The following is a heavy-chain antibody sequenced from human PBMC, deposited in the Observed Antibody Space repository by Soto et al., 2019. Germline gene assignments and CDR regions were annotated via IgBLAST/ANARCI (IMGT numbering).Heavy chain of an antibody. CDR1: GFTFSSYA. Sequence: LRLSCAASGFTFSSYAMHWVRQAPGKGLEWVAVISYDGSNKYYADSVKGRFTISRDNSKNTLYLQMNSLRAEDTAVYYCARIGYSGYDFDYWGQGTLVTVSS. D-gene: IGHD5-12*01. J-gene: IGHJ4*02. CDR2: ISYDGSNK. V-gene: IGHV3-30-3*01. CDR3: ARIGYSGYDFDY.